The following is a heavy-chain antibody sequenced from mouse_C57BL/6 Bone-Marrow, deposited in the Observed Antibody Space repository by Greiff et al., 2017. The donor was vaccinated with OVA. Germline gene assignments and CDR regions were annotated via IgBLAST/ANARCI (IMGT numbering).Heavy chain of an antibody. J-gene: IGHJ2*01. CDR1: GYTLTDYY. CDR2: TNPYNGGT. CDR3: ARDPYYFDY. V-gene: IGHV1-19*01. Sequence: VQLQQSGPVLVKPGASVKMSCKASGYTLTDYYMNWVKQSHGKSLEWIGVTNPYNGGTSYNQKFKGKATLTVDKSSSTAYMELNSLTSEDSAVYYCARDPYYFDYWGQGTTLTVSS.